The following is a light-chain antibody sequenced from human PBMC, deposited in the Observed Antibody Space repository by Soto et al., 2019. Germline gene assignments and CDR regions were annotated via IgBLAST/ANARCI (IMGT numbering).Light chain of an antibody. V-gene: IGKV2-28*01. Sequence: EIVMTQSPLSLTVTPGEPASISCKSSQSLQHNNGNTLLDWYMQKPGQSPQLLIYLGSRRAHGDPDRVYGSGSGTDFTLRISTVEADDAAIYYCMQALQTPRTFGQGTKLEI. CDR2: LGS. J-gene: IGKJ1*01. CDR3: MQALQTPRT. CDR1: QSLQHNNGNTL.